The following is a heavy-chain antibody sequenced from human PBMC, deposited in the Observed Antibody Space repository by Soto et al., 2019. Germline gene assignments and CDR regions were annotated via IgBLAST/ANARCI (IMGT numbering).Heavy chain of an antibody. CDR2: MNPNSGNT. CDR3: ARSYTRSYYFYYYGMDV. CDR1: GYTFTSYD. D-gene: IGHD1-26*01. J-gene: IGHJ6*02. V-gene: IGHV1-8*01. Sequence: QVQLVQSGAEVKKPGASVKVSCKASGYTFTSYDINWVRQATGQGLEWMGWMNPNSGNTGYAQKFQGRVTMTRTTSISTAYMELSSLRSEDTAVYYCARSYTRSYYFYYYGMDVWGQGTTVTVSS.